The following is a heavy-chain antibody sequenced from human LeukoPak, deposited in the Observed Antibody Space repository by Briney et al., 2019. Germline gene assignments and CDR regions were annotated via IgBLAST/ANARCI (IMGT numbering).Heavy chain of an antibody. CDR1: GFTFSSYA. CDR2: ISGSGGST. D-gene: IGHD2-8*02. J-gene: IGHJ4*02. Sequence: PGGSLRLSCAASGFTFSSYAMSWVRQAPGKGLEWVSAISGSGGSTYYADSVKGRFTISRDNSKNTLYLQMNSLRAEDTAVYCCAKDTGLRVAFDYWGQGTLVTVSS. V-gene: IGHV3-23*01. CDR3: AKDTGLRVAFDY.